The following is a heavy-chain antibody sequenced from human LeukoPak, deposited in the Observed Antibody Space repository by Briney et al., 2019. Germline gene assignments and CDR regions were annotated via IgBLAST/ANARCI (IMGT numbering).Heavy chain of an antibody. CDR2: IIPILGIA. V-gene: IGHV1-69*04. CDR1: GGTFSSYA. CDR3: ASLITTVTTSYFDY. D-gene: IGHD4-17*01. Sequence: PVKVSCKASGGTFSSYAISWVRQAPGQGLEWMGRIIPILGIANYAQKFQGRVTITADKSTSTAYMELSSLRSEDTAVYYCASLITTVTTSYFDYWGQGTLVTVSS. J-gene: IGHJ4*02.